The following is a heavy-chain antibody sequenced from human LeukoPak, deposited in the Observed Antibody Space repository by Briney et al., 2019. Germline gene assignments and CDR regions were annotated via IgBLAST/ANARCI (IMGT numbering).Heavy chain of an antibody. D-gene: IGHD1-26*01. V-gene: IGHV4-34*01. Sequence: KSSETLSLTCAVYGGSFSGYYWSWIRQPPGKGLEWIGEINHSGSTNYNPSLKSRVTISVDTSKNQFSLKLSSVTAADTAVYYCASDTGATTVYFDHWGQGTLVTVSS. CDR2: INHSGST. CDR1: GGSFSGYY. CDR3: ASDTGATTVYFDH. J-gene: IGHJ4*02.